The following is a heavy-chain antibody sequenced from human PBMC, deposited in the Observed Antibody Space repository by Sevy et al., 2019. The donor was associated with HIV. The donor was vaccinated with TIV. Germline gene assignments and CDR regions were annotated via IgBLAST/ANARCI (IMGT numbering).Heavy chain of an antibody. V-gene: IGHV3-48*02. Sequence: GGSLRLSCVVSGFMFSNFGMNWVRQVPGKGLEWVAYISGSGDPTKYAESVKGRFTVSRDNAQNALFLQMNSLRDDDTGVYFCARDGTRLQYRGQGTLVTVSS. J-gene: IGHJ4*02. D-gene: IGHD2-21*02. CDR1: GFMFSNFG. CDR2: ISGSGDPT. CDR3: ARDGTRLQY.